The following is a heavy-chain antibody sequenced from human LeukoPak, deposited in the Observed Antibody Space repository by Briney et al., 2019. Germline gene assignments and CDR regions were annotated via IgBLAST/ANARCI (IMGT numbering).Heavy chain of an antibody. CDR2: ISDTGATT. CDR1: GFTFSNYA. Sequence: PGGSLRLSCAASGFTFSNYAMNWVRQAPGKGLEWVSSISDTGATTAYADSVKGRFTISRENSKNTLYLQMNSLRAEDTAVYYCAREYGSGSYTGIDYWGQGTLVTVSS. J-gene: IGHJ4*02. D-gene: IGHD3-10*01. V-gene: IGHV3-23*01. CDR3: AREYGSGSYTGIDY.